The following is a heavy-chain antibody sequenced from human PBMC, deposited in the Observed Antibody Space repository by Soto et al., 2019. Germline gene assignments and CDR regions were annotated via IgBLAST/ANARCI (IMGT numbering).Heavy chain of an antibody. CDR3: ARDRRSRDAFDI. V-gene: IGHV3-66*01. J-gene: IGHJ3*02. CDR1: GFTVSSNY. D-gene: IGHD4-17*01. CDR2: IYSGGST. Sequence: VPLVESGGGLVQPGGSLRLSCAASGFTVSSNYMSWVRQAPGKGLEWVSVIYSGGSTYYADSVKGRFTISRDNSKNTLYLQMNSLRAEDTAVYYCARDRRSRDAFDIWGQGTMVTVSS.